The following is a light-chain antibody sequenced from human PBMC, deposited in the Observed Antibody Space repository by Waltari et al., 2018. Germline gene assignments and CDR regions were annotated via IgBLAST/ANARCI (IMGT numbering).Light chain of an antibody. CDR1: QNINFY. CDR3: HQTSSFPQA. V-gene: IGKV1-39*01. J-gene: IGKJ1*01. Sequence: DIQMTQAPSSLSASVGDRVTITCRASQNINFYLHWYQQKPGRAPKLLIYAASNLQSGVPSRFSGSGSGTDFTLTISSLQPEDFATYYCHQTSSFPQAFGQWTKVEI. CDR2: AAS.